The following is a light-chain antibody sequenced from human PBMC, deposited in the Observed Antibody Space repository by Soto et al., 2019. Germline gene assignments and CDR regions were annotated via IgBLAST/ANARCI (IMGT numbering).Light chain of an antibody. Sequence: QSVLTQPPSVSGAPGQRVTISCTGSTSNIGSIFDVHWYQHRPVAAPKLLIFGNNNLPSGVPDRFSGSKSGTSASLTITGLQPEDDSDFYCQSYDNRLAGAVVFGGGTNLTVL. CDR1: TSNIGSIFD. CDR3: QSYDNRLAGAVV. J-gene: IGLJ2*01. V-gene: IGLV1-40*01. CDR2: GNN.